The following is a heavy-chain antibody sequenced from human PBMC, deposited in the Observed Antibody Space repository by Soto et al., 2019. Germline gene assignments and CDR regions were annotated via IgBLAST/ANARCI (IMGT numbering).Heavy chain of an antibody. CDR2: IYSGGST. Sequence: GSLRLSCAASGFSISHFWMHWVRQAPGKGLVWVSRVIYSGGSTYYADSVKGRFTISRDNSKNTLYLQMNNLRAEDTAVYYCARHGYNYGGGYFDYWGQGTLVTVSS. CDR1: GFSISHFW. D-gene: IGHD5-18*01. CDR3: ARHGYNYGGGYFDY. V-gene: IGHV3-66*04. J-gene: IGHJ4*02.